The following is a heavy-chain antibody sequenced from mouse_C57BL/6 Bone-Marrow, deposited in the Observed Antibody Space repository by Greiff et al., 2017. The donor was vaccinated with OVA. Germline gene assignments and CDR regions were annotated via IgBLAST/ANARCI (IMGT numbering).Heavy chain of an antibody. V-gene: IGHV1-69*01. CDR1: GYTFTSYW. CDR3: SLGSSPFDY. D-gene: IGHD1-1*01. CDR2: IDPSDSYT. Sequence: VKLQQPGAELVMPGASVKLSCKASGYTFTSYWMHWVKQRPGQGLEWIGEIDPSDSYTNYNQKFKGKSTLTVDNSSSTAYMQLSSLTSEDSAVYYCSLGSSPFDYWGQGTTLTVSS. J-gene: IGHJ2*01.